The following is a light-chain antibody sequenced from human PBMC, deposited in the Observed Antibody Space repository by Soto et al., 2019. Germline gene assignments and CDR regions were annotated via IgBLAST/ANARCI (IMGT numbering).Light chain of an antibody. J-gene: IGKJ4*01. V-gene: IGKV3D-20*02. Sequence: EIVLTQSPGTLSLSPGERATFFCRAIQSVSTTYLAWYQQKPGQAPRLLIYGASSRATGIPDRFSGSGSGTDFSLTISRLEPEDFAVYYCQQRSTGTPGATFGGGTKVDIK. CDR3: QQRSTGTPGAT. CDR2: GAS. CDR1: QSVSTTY.